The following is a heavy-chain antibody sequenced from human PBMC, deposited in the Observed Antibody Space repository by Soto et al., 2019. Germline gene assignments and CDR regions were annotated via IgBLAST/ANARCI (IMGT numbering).Heavy chain of an antibody. J-gene: IGHJ4*02. V-gene: IGHV4-34*01. D-gene: IGHD5-12*01. Sequence: SETLSLTCAVYGGSLSGYYWSWIRQPPGKGLEWIGEINHSGSTNYNPSLKSRVTISVARSKNQFSLKLSSVTAADTAVYYCARNNIVATILFDYWGQGTPVTVSS. CDR2: INHSGST. CDR1: GGSLSGYY. CDR3: ARNNIVATILFDY.